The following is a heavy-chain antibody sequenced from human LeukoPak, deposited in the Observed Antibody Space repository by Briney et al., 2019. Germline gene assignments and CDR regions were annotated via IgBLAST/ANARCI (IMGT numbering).Heavy chain of an antibody. Sequence: GWSLRLSCAASGFTFSSYGMHWVRQAPGKGLEWVAVIWYDGSNKYYADSVKGRFTISRDNSKNTLYLQMNSLRAEDTAVYYCARVKSRTTVTGSFDYWGQGTLVTVSS. CDR3: ARVKSRTTVTGSFDY. J-gene: IGHJ4*02. CDR2: IWYDGSNK. CDR1: GFTFSSYG. D-gene: IGHD4-17*01. V-gene: IGHV3-33*01.